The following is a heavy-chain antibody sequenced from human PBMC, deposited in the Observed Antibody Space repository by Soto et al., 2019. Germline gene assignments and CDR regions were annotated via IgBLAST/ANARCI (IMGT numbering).Heavy chain of an antibody. CDR2: INHSGST. CDR3: ARQPGRIAVAGTYYYYGMDV. D-gene: IGHD6-19*01. J-gene: IGHJ6*02. V-gene: IGHV4-34*01. Sequence: GKGLEWIGEINHSGSTNYNPSLKSRVTISVDTSKNQFSLKLSSVTAADTAVYYCARQPGRIAVAGTYYYYGMDVWGQGTTVTVSS.